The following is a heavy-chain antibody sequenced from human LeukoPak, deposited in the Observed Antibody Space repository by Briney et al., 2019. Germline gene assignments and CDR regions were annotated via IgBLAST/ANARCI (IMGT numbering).Heavy chain of an antibody. D-gene: IGHD2-15*01. Sequence: PGGSLRLSCAASGFTFINFAMSWVGQAPGKGLDWVSTISGSGGTTYYADSVKGRFTISRDNSKNTLYLQVNSLRAEDTAVYYCAKGPFCSGGSCYSDAFDIWGQGTMVTVSS. V-gene: IGHV3-23*01. CDR3: AKGPFCSGGSCYSDAFDI. J-gene: IGHJ3*02. CDR2: ISGSGGTT. CDR1: GFTFINFA.